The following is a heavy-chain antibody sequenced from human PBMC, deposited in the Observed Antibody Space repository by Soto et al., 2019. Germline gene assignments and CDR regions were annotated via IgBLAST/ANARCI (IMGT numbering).Heavy chain of an antibody. Sequence: XAVKVSCKASGYTLSSYARQWVRQAPGQRLEWMGWINAGNGNTKYSQKFQGRVTITRDTSASTAYMELSSLRSEDTAVYYCARDLRRITGNPYYYYGMDVWGQGTTVTVSS. J-gene: IGHJ6*02. V-gene: IGHV1-3*01. CDR2: INAGNGNT. D-gene: IGHD1-20*01. CDR1: GYTLSSYA. CDR3: ARDLRRITGNPYYYYGMDV.